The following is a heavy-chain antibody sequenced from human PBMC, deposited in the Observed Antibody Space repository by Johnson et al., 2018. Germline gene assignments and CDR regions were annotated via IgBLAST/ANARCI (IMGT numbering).Heavy chain of an antibody. CDR1: GDSISNYY. CDR2: VYNSGTT. CDR3: TRVVYGASSGALGAFDI. J-gene: IGHJ3*02. D-gene: IGHD6-6*01. Sequence: QVQLQESGPGLVKPSETLSLICIVSGDSISNYYWSWIRQPPGKGLEWIGYVYNSGTTNYNPSLKSRVTISMDTSNNQFSLKLNSVTAADTAVYFCTRVVYGASSGALGAFDIWGRGTMVTVSS. V-gene: IGHV4-59*01.